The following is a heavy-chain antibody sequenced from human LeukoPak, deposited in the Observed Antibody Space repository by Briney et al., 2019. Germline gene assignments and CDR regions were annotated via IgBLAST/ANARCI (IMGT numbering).Heavy chain of an antibody. Sequence: PGGSLRPSCAASGFTFSSYSMNWVRQAPGKGLEWVSSISSSSSYIYYADSVKGRFTISRDNAKNSLYLQMNSLRAEDTAVYYCAREGIVVVPAAIYYMDVWGKGTTVTVSS. CDR3: AREGIVVVPAAIYYMDV. CDR1: GFTFSSYS. J-gene: IGHJ6*03. CDR2: ISSSSSYI. V-gene: IGHV3-21*01. D-gene: IGHD2-2*01.